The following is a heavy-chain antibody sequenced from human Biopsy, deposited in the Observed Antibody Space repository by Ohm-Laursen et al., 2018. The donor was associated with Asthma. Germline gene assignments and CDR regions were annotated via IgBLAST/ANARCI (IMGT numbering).Heavy chain of an antibody. CDR2: ISYSGTT. CDR3: GRVRGECSGSSIDNYFGMDV. J-gene: IGHJ6*02. CDR1: GDSISSPAYY. V-gene: IGHV4-31*02. Sequence: TLSLTWTVSGDSISSPAYYWSWVRQHPGKGLEWIGYISYSGTTFYHPSLMSRLIISLDTSKNQFSLKLSSVTAAGTAGYFCGRVRGECSGSSIDNYFGMDVWGQGTTVTVSS. D-gene: IGHD3-10*02.